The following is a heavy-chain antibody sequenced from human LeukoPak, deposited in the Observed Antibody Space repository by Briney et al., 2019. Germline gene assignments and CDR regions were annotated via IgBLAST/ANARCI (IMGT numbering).Heavy chain of an antibody. CDR1: GYTFTSYA. Sequence: ASVKVSCKASGYTFTSYAMHWVRQAPGQRLEWMGWINAGNGNTKYSQKFQGRVTITRDTSASTAYMELSSLRSEDTAVYYCARDSSGWYGKYYYYYYGMDVWGQGTTATVSS. CDR2: INAGNGNT. D-gene: IGHD6-19*01. CDR3: ARDSSGWYGKYYYYYYGMDV. V-gene: IGHV1-3*01. J-gene: IGHJ6*02.